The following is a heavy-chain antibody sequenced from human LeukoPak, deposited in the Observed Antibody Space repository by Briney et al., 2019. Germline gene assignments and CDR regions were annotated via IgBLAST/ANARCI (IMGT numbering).Heavy chain of an antibody. J-gene: IGHJ5*02. D-gene: IGHD2-2*01. CDR1: GGTFSSYA. CDR2: IIPIFGTA. V-gene: IGHV1-69*05. CDR3: ARGGDCSSTSCYDNWFDP. Sequence: GASVKVSCRASGGTFSSYAISWVRQAPGQGLEWVGGIIPIFGTANYAQKFQGRVTITTDESTSTAYMELSSLRSEDTAVYYCARGGDCSSTSCYDNWFDPWGQGTLVTVSS.